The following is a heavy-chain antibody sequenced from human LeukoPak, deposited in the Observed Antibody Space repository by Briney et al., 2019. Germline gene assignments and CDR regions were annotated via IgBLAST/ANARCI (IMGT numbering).Heavy chain of an antibody. V-gene: IGHV3-30*18. CDR3: AKDYYYGSGSYWGAFDI. CDR1: GFTFSSYG. Sequence: GRSLRLSCAASGFTFSSYGMHWVRQAPGKGLEWVAVISYDGSNKYYADSVKGRFTISRDNSKNTLYLQMNSLRAEDTAVYYCAKDYYYGSGSYWGAFDIWGQGTMVTVSS. J-gene: IGHJ3*02. D-gene: IGHD3-10*01. CDR2: ISYDGSNK.